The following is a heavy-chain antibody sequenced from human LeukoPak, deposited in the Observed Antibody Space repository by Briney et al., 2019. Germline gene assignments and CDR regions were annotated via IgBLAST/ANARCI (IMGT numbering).Heavy chain of an antibody. Sequence: ASVKVSCKASGYTFTSYYMHWVRQAPGQGLEWMGWINPNSGGTNYAQKFQGRVTMTRDMSISTAYMELSRLRSDDTAVYYCARDLSFIGGIAAADYFDYWGQGTLVTVSS. V-gene: IGHV1-2*02. CDR3: ARDLSFIGGIAAADYFDY. CDR1: GYTFTSYY. J-gene: IGHJ4*02. CDR2: INPNSGGT. D-gene: IGHD6-13*01.